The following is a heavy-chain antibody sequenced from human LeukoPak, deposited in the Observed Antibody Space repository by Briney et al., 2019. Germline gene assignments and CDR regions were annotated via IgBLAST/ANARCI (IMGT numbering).Heavy chain of an antibody. D-gene: IGHD3-16*02. Sequence: ASVKVSCKASGYTFTSYDINWVRQATGQGLEWMGGLDPEDGETVYAQKFQGRVTMTEDTSTDTAYMELSSLRSEDTAVYFCAIEWGGSYRPFDYWGQGTLVTVSS. CDR1: GYTFTSYD. CDR3: AIEWGGSYRPFDY. J-gene: IGHJ4*02. V-gene: IGHV1-24*01. CDR2: LDPEDGET.